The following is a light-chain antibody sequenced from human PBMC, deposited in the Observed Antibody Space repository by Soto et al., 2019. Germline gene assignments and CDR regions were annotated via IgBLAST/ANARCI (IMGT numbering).Light chain of an antibody. J-gene: IGKJ4*01. Sequence: IVLTQSPGSLSLSPGERATLSCRASQSVSATHLAWYQQKPGQAPRLLLYGASTRATGIPDRFSGTGSGTDFTLTITRVEPEDFAVFYCHHYGSSPLTFGGGTKLEI. V-gene: IGKV3-20*01. CDR1: QSVSATH. CDR3: HHYGSSPLT. CDR2: GAS.